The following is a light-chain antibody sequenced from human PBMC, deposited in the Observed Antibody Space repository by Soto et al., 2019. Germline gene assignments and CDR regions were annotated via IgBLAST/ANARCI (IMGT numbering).Light chain of an antibody. V-gene: IGKV3-20*01. Sequence: EIVVTQSPGTLSLSPGERATLSCRASQSISNFHLAWYQQKPGQALRLLIYGTSTRATGGIADRFSGSGSGTDFTLTISRLEPEDFAVYYCQYYGSSVTFGGGTTVEIK. J-gene: IGKJ4*01. CDR3: QYYGSSVT. CDR2: GTS. CDR1: QSISNFH.